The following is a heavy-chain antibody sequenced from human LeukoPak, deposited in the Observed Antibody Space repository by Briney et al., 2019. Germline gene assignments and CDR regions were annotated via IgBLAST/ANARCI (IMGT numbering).Heavy chain of an antibody. J-gene: IGHJ4*02. Sequence: GTSLTLSCAASGFTFSTSAIHWVRQALGKGLEWVAVISNDGNRAYYTDSVKGRFTMSRDNSKNTLYLQMNSLRAEDTAVYYCARGEDTMIVPVYWGQGTLVTVSS. CDR1: GFTFSTSA. CDR3: ARGEDTMIVPVY. CDR2: ISNDGNRA. V-gene: IGHV3-30*14. D-gene: IGHD3-22*01.